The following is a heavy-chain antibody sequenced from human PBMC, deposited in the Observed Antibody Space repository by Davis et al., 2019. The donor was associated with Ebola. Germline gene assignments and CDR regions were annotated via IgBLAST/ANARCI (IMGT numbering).Heavy chain of an antibody. CDR2: IWYDGSNK. Sequence: PGGSLRLSCAASGFTFSSYAMSWVRQAPGKGLEWVAVIWYDGSNKYYADSVKGRFTISRDNSKNTLYLQMNSLRAEDTAVYYCAREWLLLDYWGQGTLVTVSS. J-gene: IGHJ4*02. CDR3: AREWLLLDY. V-gene: IGHV3-33*08. CDR1: GFTFSSYA. D-gene: IGHD3-22*01.